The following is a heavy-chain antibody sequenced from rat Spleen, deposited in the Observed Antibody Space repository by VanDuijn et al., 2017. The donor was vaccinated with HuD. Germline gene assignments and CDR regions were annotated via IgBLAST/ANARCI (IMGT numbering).Heavy chain of an antibody. Sequence: EVQLVETGGGLMQPGRSLKLSCVASGFTFSAYWMYWVRQAPGKGLEWVSSISSDGFNTYYPDSVKGRFTISRSNSENTVYLQMNSLRSEDTATYYCAVAGFGYWGQGIMVTVSS. CDR3: AVAGFGY. CDR1: GFTFSAYW. D-gene: IGHD4-4*01. CDR2: ISSDGFNT. V-gene: IGHV5-58*01. J-gene: IGHJ2*01.